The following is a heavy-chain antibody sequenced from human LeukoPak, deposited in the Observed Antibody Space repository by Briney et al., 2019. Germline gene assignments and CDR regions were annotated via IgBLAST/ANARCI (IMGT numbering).Heavy chain of an antibody. V-gene: IGHV4-59*01. D-gene: IGHD4-17*01. CDR1: GFTFSSCA. CDR2: IYYSGST. J-gene: IGHJ4*02. CDR3: ARDGTYGDYEDYFDY. Sequence: GSLRLSCAASGFTFSSCAMSWIRQPPGKGLEWIGYIYYSGSTNYNPSLKSRVTISVDTSKNQFSLKLSSVTAADTAVYYCARDGTYGDYEDYFDYWGQGTLVTVSS.